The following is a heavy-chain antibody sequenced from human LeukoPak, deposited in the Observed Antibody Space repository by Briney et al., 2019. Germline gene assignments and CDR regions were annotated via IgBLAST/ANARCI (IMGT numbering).Heavy chain of an antibody. D-gene: IGHD3-22*01. CDR1: GFTFSDSA. CDR3: AKAVNYYEEHAFDI. J-gene: IGHJ3*02. Sequence: PGGSLRLSCAASGFTFSDSAMHWVRQASGKGLEWVGRIRSKPNNYATAYAASVEGRFTISRDDSKNTAYLQMNSLKTEDTAVYYCAKAVNYYEEHAFDIWGQGTMVTVSS. V-gene: IGHV3-73*01. CDR2: IRSKPNNYAT.